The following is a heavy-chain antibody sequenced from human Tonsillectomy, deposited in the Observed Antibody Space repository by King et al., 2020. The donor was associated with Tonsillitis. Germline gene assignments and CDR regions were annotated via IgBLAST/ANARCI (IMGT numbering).Heavy chain of an antibody. J-gene: IGHJ5*02. CDR3: ARGARYSSTPGWFDP. CDR1: GGSFSGYY. D-gene: IGHD6-13*01. CDR2: INHSGST. Sequence: VQLQQWGAGLLKPSETLSLTCAVYGGSFSGYYWSWIRQPPGKGLEWIGEINHSGSTNYNPSLKSRVTVSVDTSKNQFSLTLSSVTAADTAVYYFARGARYSSTPGWFDPWGQGTLVTVSS. V-gene: IGHV4-34*01.